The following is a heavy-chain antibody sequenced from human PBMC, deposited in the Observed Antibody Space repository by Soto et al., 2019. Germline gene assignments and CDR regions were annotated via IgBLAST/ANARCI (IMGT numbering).Heavy chain of an antibody. D-gene: IGHD6-19*01. CDR3: AKGGVAGPINTHFDY. CDR2: ISGSGGST. CDR1: GFTFSSYA. J-gene: IGHJ4*02. V-gene: IGHV3-23*01. Sequence: EVQLLESGGGLVQPGGSLRLSCAASGFTFSSYAMSWVRQAPGKGLGWVSAISGSGGSTYYADSVKGRFTISRDNSKNTLYLQMNSLRAEDTAVYYCAKGGVAGPINTHFDYWGQGTLVTVSS.